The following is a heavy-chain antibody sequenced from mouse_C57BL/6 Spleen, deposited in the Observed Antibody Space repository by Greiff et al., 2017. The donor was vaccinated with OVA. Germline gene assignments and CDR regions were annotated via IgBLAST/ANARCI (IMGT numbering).Heavy chain of an antibody. CDR2: IRLKSDNYAT. Sequence: EVKLMESGGGLVQPGGSMKLSCVASGFTFSNYWMNWVRQSPEKGLEWVAQIRLKSDNYATHYAESVKGRFTISRDDSKSSVYLQMNNLRAEDTGIYYCTYGNYFAWFAYWGQGTLVTVSA. CDR3: TYGNYFAWFAY. D-gene: IGHD2-1*01. V-gene: IGHV6-3*01. J-gene: IGHJ3*01. CDR1: GFTFSNYW.